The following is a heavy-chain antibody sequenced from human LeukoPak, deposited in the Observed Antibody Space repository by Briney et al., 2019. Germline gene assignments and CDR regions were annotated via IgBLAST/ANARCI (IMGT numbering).Heavy chain of an antibody. V-gene: IGHV3-30*04. J-gene: IGHJ4*02. Sequence: GGSLRLSCAASGFTFSSYAMHWVRQAPGKGLEWVAVISYDGSNKYYADSVKGRFTISRDNSKNTLYLQMSSLRAEDTAVYYCARESEGGTGTSCPDYWGQGTLVTVSS. D-gene: IGHD2-2*01. CDR2: ISYDGSNK. CDR1: GFTFSSYA. CDR3: ARESEGGTGTSCPDY.